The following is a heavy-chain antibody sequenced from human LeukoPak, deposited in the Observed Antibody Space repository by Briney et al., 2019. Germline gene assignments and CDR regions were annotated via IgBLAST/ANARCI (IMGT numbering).Heavy chain of an antibody. Sequence: ASVKVSCKASGYTFTGYYMHWVRQAPGQGLEWMGWINPNSGGTNYAQKFQGRVTMTRDTSISTAYMELSRLRSDDTAVYYCAKAYDYVWGSYRSNHYAFDIWGQGTMVTVSS. CDR3: AKAYDYVWGSYRSNHYAFDI. J-gene: IGHJ3*02. V-gene: IGHV1-2*02. D-gene: IGHD3-16*01. CDR1: GYTFTGYY. CDR2: INPNSGGT.